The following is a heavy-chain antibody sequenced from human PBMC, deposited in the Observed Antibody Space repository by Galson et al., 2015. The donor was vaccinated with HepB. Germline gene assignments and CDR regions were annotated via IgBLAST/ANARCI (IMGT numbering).Heavy chain of an antibody. Sequence: CAISXXSVSSNHAVWNWSRQSPSRGLEWLGRTYYRSKWYIDYATSVRSRIPINPDTSRNQFSLHLSSVTPEDTAVYYCAYGSDVWGQGTTDTVSS. V-gene: IGHV6-1*01. CDR3: AYGSDV. J-gene: IGHJ6*02. CDR2: TYYRSKWYI. CDR1: XXSVSSNHAV.